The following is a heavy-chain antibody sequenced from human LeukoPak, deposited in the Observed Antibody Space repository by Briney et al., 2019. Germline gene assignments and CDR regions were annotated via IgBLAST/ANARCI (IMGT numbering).Heavy chain of an antibody. CDR2: INPNSGGT. CDR1: GYTFTGYY. CDR3: ARVVGYSSSWYPLTYYYYYMDV. V-gene: IGHV1-2*02. J-gene: IGHJ6*03. D-gene: IGHD6-13*01. Sequence: ASVKVSCQASGYTFTGYYMHWVRQAPGQGLEWMGWINPNSGGTNYAQKFQGRVTMTRDTSISTAYMELSRLRSDDTAVYYCARVVGYSSSWYPLTYYYYYMDVWGKGTTVTVSS.